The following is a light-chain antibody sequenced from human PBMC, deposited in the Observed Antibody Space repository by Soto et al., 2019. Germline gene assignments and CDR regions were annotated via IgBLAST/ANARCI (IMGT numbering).Light chain of an antibody. CDR2: AAS. CDR1: QAISGS. CDR3: QQLHSYPLT. V-gene: IGKV1-9*01. Sequence: DIQLTQSPSFLSASVGDRVTITCRASQAISGSLAWYQQKAGKAPKLLIYAASTLQSGVPSRFSGSGSGTDFTLTISSLLPEDFATYYCQQLHSYPLTFGGGTKVEIK. J-gene: IGKJ4*01.